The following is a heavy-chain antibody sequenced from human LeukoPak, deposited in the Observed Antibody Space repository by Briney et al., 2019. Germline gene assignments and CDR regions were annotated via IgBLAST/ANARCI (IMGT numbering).Heavy chain of an antibody. D-gene: IGHD5-18*01. V-gene: IGHV3-23*01. CDR1: GFTFSSCA. CDR2: ISGSGGST. Sequence: GGSLRLSCAASGFTFSSCAMSWVRQAPGKGLEWVSAISGSGGSTYYADSVKGRFTISRDNSKNTLFLQMNSLRAEDTAVYYCARDRSQRAYSYGPDGEWGQGTLVTVSS. CDR3: ARDRSQRAYSYGPDGE. J-gene: IGHJ4*02.